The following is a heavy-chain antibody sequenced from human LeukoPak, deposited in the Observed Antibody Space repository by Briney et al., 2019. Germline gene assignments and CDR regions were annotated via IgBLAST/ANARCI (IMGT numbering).Heavy chain of an antibody. D-gene: IGHD4-11*01. Sequence: SETLSLTCSVSGGSISSHYWSWIRQPPGKGLECVGSISYSGTTNYNPSLKSRVTISVDTSKNQFSLKLSSVTAADTAVYYCARATTRRDWFDPWGQGTLVTVSS. CDR2: ISYSGTT. V-gene: IGHV4-59*11. J-gene: IGHJ5*02. CDR3: ARATTRRDWFDP. CDR1: GGSISSHY.